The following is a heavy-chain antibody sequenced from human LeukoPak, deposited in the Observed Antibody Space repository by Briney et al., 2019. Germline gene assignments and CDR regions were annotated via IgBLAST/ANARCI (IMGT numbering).Heavy chain of an antibody. V-gene: IGHV3-23*01. Sequence: GGSLRLSCAASGFTFNNYAMTWVRQAPGKGLEWVSSITGTGFNTYYADFVKGRFTISRDNSKNTLYLQMSSLRAEDTAVYYCVKECMTAVDYWGQGTLVTVSS. CDR2: ITGTGFNT. CDR3: VKECMTAVDY. CDR1: GFTFNNYA. D-gene: IGHD2-21*02. J-gene: IGHJ4*02.